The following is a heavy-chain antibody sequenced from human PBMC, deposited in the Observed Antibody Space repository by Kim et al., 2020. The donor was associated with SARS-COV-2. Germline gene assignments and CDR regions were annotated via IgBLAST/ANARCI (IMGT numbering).Heavy chain of an antibody. J-gene: IGHJ4*02. V-gene: IGHV1-46*01. CDR2: INPSGGST. CDR1: GYTFTSYY. Sequence: ASVKVSCKASGYTFTSYYMHWVRQAPGQGLEWMGIINPSGGSTSYAQKFQGRVTMTRDTSTSTVYMELSSLRSEDTAVYYCAKDTSGYDILTGPIDYWGQGNLVTVS. D-gene: IGHD3-9*01. CDR3: AKDTSGYDILTGPIDY.